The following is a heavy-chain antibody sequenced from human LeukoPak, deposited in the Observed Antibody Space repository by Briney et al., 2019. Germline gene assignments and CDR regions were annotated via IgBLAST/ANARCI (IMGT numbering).Heavy chain of an antibody. CDR1: GYTFTGYY. D-gene: IGHD3-16*02. V-gene: IGHV1-46*01. CDR2: INPSGGST. J-gene: IGHJ6*03. Sequence: GASVKVSCKASGYTFTGYYMHWVRQAPGQGLEWMGTINPSGGSTSYAQKFQGRVTMTRDMSTSTVYMELSSLRSEDTAVYYCAREYRLYYYYYYMDVWGKGTTVTVSS. CDR3: AREYRLYYYYYYMDV.